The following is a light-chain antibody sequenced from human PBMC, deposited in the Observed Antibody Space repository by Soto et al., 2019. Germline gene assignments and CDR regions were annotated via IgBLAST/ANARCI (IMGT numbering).Light chain of an antibody. CDR2: DAS. V-gene: IGKV3-11*01. J-gene: IGKJ4*01. CDR1: QSVSSY. Sequence: EIVLTHSPATLSLSPGERATLSCRASQSVSSYLAWYQQKPGQAPRLLIYDASNRATGIPARFSGSGSGTDFTLTISSLEPEDFAVYYCQQRSSWPLLWTFGGGTKVEIK. CDR3: QQRSSWPLLWT.